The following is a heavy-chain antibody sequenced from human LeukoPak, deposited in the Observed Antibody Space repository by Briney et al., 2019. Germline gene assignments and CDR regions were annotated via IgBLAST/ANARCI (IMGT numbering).Heavy chain of an antibody. Sequence: SETLSLTCAVSGGSISSGGYSWSWIRQPPGKGLEWIGYIYHSGSTYYNPSLKSRVTISVDRSKNQFSLKLSSVTAADTAVYYCARGYYDSSGYPPVDYWGQGTLVTVSS. V-gene: IGHV4-30-2*01. J-gene: IGHJ4*02. D-gene: IGHD3-22*01. CDR1: GGSISSGGYS. CDR3: ARGYYDSSGYPPVDY. CDR2: IYHSGST.